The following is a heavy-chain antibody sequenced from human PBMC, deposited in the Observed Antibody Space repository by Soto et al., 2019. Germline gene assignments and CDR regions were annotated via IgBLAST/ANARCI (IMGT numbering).Heavy chain of an antibody. Sequence: SETLSLTCTVSGGSISSSSYYWGWIRQPPGKGLEWIGSIYYSGSTYYNPSLKSRVTISVDTSKNQFSLKLSSVTAADTAVYYCARRREYYYDSSGLRGGDFDYWGQGTLVTVSS. CDR1: GGSISSSSYY. CDR2: IYYSGST. CDR3: ARRREYYYDSSGLRGGDFDY. J-gene: IGHJ4*02. V-gene: IGHV4-39*01. D-gene: IGHD3-22*01.